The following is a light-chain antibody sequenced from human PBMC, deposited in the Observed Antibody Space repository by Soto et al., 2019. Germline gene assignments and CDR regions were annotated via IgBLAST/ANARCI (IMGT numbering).Light chain of an antibody. CDR2: DVS. J-gene: IGLJ1*01. V-gene: IGLV2-14*03. CDR1: ISDVSGYNF. Sequence: QSVLTQPASVSGSPGQSITISCTGTISDVSGYNFVSWYQQYPGEAPKLMIYDVSNRPSGVSNRFSGSKSGYTASLTISGLQAEDEADYYCSSYTSSNTYVFGTGTKVTVL. CDR3: SSYTSSNTYV.